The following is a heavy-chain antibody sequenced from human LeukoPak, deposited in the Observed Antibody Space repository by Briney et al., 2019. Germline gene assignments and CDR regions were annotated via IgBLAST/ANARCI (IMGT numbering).Heavy chain of an antibody. CDR2: IYYSGST. Sequence: SETLSLTCTVSGGSISSYYWSWIRQPPAKGLEWIGYIYYSGSTNYNPSLKSRVTISVDTSKNQFSLKLSSVTAADTAVYYCASGYCGGDCNFDYWGQGTLVTVSS. CDR1: GGSISSYY. V-gene: IGHV4-59*01. D-gene: IGHD2-21*02. CDR3: ASGYCGGDCNFDY. J-gene: IGHJ4*02.